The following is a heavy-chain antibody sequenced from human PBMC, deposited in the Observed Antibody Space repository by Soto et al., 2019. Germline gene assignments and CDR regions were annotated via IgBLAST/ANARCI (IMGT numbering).Heavy chain of an antibody. V-gene: IGHV3-30-3*01. D-gene: IGHD5-18*01. Sequence: QVQLVESGGGVVQPGRTLRLSCAASGFTFSRYAMHWVRQAPGKGLEWVAVISYDGSNKYYADSVKGRFTISRDNSKNTLYLQTNSLRAEDTAVYYCARDKGYSYGYHWGQGTLVTVSS. CDR2: ISYDGSNK. J-gene: IGHJ5*02. CDR3: ARDKGYSYGYH. CDR1: GFTFSRYA.